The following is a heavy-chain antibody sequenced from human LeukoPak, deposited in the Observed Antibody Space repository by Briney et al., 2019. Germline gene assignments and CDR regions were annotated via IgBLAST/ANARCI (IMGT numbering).Heavy chain of an antibody. CDR3: ARRTPGYCSGGSCYGFQH. J-gene: IGHJ1*01. V-gene: IGHV3-48*04. Sequence: GGSLRLSCAASGFTFSTYSMNWVRQAPGKGLEWISYISSGGSTIYYAESVKGRFTISRDNAKNSLYLQLSSLRVEDTAVYYCARRTPGYCSGGSCYGFQHWGQGTLVTVPS. D-gene: IGHD2-15*01. CDR2: ISSGGSTI. CDR1: GFTFSTYS.